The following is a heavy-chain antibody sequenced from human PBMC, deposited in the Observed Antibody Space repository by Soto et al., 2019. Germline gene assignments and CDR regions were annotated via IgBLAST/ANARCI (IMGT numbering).Heavy chain of an antibody. D-gene: IGHD3-3*01. V-gene: IGHV4-39*01. CDR1: GGSISSSSHY. Sequence: QLRLQESGPGLVKPSETLSLTCTVSGGSISSSSHYWDWIRQPPGKGLEWIGSISYGGTTYYNPSLTSRVTISIDTSKNQFSLKLSSVTAADTAVYYCVRHTDNDFWTGYPRGWCDPWGQGTLVTVSS. J-gene: IGHJ5*02. CDR3: VRHTDNDFWTGYPRGWCDP. CDR2: ISYGGTT.